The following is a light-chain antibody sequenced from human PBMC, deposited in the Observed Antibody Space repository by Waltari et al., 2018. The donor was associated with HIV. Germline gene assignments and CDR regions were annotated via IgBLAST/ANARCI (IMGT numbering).Light chain of an antibody. V-gene: IGKV1-27*01. CDR1: QGISNF. CDR3: QKYNSAPRT. CDR2: DAS. Sequence: DIQMTQSPSSLSASVGDRVTMTCRASQGISNFLAWYQHKPGKAPDLLIFDASTLHSGVPSRFSGSGSGTYFTLTINSLQPEDVATYYCQKYNSAPRTFGQGTKVQI. J-gene: IGKJ1*01.